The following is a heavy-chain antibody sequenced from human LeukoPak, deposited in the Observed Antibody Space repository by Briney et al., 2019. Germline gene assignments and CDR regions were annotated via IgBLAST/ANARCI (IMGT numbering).Heavy chain of an antibody. CDR1: GFTFSSYA. CDR2: ISGSGGST. CDR3: AKVTGTRITMIVVVIRSAVYFDY. V-gene: IGHV3-23*01. J-gene: IGHJ4*02. Sequence: GGSLRLSCAASGFTFSSYAMSWVRQAPGKGLEWVSAISGSGGSTYYADSVKGRFTISRDNSKNTLYLQMNSLRAEDTAVYYCAKVTGTRITMIVVVIRSAVYFDYWGQGTLVTVSS. D-gene: IGHD3-22*01.